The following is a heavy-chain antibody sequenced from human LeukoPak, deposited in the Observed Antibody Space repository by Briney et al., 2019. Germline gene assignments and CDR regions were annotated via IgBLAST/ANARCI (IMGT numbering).Heavy chain of an antibody. CDR3: ANLDYYDYVWGSYRDAFDI. D-gene: IGHD3-16*02. V-gene: IGHV3-23*01. CDR2: ISGSGGST. J-gene: IGHJ3*02. CDR1: GFTFSSYA. Sequence: GGSLRLSCAASGFTFSSYAMSWVRQAPGKGLEWVSPISGSGGSTYYADSVKGRFTISRDNSKNTLYLQMNSLRAEDTAVYYCANLDYYDYVWGSYRDAFDIWGQGTMVTVSS.